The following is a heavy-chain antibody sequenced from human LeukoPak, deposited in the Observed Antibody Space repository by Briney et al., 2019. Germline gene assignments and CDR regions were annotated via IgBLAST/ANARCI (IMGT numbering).Heavy chain of an antibody. V-gene: IGHV3-23*01. CDR3: AKDLNLNSGWYRYYYYYGMDV. CDR2: ISGSGGST. CDR1: GFTFSSYA. Sequence: GGSLRLSCAASGFTFSSYAMSWVRQAPGKGLEWVSAISGSGGSTYYADSVKGRFTISRDNSKNTLYLQMNSLRAEDTAVYYCAKDLNLNSGWYRYYYYYGMDVRGQGTTVTVSS. D-gene: IGHD6-19*01. J-gene: IGHJ6*02.